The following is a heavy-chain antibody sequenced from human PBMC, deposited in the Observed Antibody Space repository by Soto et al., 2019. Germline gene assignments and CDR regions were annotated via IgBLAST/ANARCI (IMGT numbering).Heavy chain of an antibody. J-gene: IGHJ5*02. D-gene: IGHD6-13*01. CDR1: GGSISSGGYY. CDR3: ARDRANSYSSSWHNWFDP. Sequence: SATLSLTCTVSGGSISSGGYYWSWIRQHPGKGLEWIGYIYYSGSTYYNPSLKSRVTISVDTSKNQFSLKLSSVTAADTAVYYCARDRANSYSSSWHNWFDPWGQGTLVTVSS. CDR2: IYYSGST. V-gene: IGHV4-31*02.